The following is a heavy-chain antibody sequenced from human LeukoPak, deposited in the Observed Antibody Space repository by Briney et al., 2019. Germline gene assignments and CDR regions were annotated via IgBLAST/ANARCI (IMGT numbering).Heavy chain of an antibody. Sequence: GGSLRLSCAVSGFTFSTYSMNWVRQAPGKGLEWVSYISSSSSTIYYADSVKGRFTISRDNAKNSLYLQMNSLRAEDTAIYYCGASSGYIRSIDYWGRGTLVTVSS. CDR1: GFTFSTYS. CDR3: GASSGYIRSIDY. V-gene: IGHV3-48*04. J-gene: IGHJ4*02. CDR2: ISSSSSTI. D-gene: IGHD3-22*01.